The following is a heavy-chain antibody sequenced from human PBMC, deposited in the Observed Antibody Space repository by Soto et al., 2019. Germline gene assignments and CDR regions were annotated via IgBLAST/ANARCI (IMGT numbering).Heavy chain of an antibody. V-gene: IGHV3-48*02. Sequence: GGSLRLSCDVSGLSFSRSTLNWVCQAPGKALEWVSYISSGSTTIYYADSVRGRFTISRDNAKNSLFLQMNSLGDEDTAVYYCARVRRNDASDYYGMDVWGHGTTVTVSS. CDR2: ISSGSTTI. CDR1: GLSFSRST. CDR3: ARVRRNDASDYYGMDV. J-gene: IGHJ6*02. D-gene: IGHD1-1*01.